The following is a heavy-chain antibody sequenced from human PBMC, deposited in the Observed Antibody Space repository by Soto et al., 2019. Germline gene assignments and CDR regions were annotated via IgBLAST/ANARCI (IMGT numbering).Heavy chain of an antibody. J-gene: IGHJ4*02. D-gene: IGHD3-22*01. V-gene: IGHV1-58*01. CDR2: IVVGSGNT. Sequence: GASVKVSCKASGFTFTSSAVQWVRQARGQRLEWIGWIVVGSGNTNYAQKFQERVTITRDMSTSTAYMELSSLRSEDTAVYYCAAASTYYYDSSGYSDYWGQGTLVTVSS. CDR1: GFTFTSSA. CDR3: AAASTYYYDSSGYSDY.